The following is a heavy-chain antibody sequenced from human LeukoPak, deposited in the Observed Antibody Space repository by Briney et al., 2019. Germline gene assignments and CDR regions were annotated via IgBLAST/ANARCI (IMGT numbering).Heavy chain of an antibody. Sequence: GGSLRLSCAASGFTFSSYWTHWVRQPPGKGLVWVSRINSDGSSTSYADSVRGRFTISRDNAKNTLYLQMDSLRAEDTAVYSCARGADGVSSNSRGWFDPWGQGTLVTVSS. J-gene: IGHJ5*02. CDR1: GFTFSSYW. V-gene: IGHV3-74*01. D-gene: IGHD2-15*01. CDR3: ARGADGVSSNSRGWFDP. CDR2: INSDGSST.